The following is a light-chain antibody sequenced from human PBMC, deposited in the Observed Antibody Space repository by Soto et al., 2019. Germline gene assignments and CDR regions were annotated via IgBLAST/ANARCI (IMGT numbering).Light chain of an antibody. CDR2: EVG. Sequence: QSVLTQPASVSGSPGQSITISCTGSSSDVGGHNHVSWYQQHPGKAPKLIIYEVGNRPSGVSNRFSGSKSGNTASLTISGFQAEDEAYYYCNSYTSSSTHVFGTGTKLTVL. J-gene: IGLJ1*01. CDR1: SSDVGGHNH. V-gene: IGLV2-14*01. CDR3: NSYTSSSTHV.